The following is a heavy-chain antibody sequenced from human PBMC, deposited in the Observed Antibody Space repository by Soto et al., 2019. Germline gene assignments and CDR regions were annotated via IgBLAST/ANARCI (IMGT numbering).Heavy chain of an antibody. CDR2: ISGSGGST. D-gene: IGHD6-19*01. CDR1: GFTFSSYA. Sequence: GGSLRLSCAASGFTFSSYAMSWVLQAPGKGLEWVSAISGSGGSTYYADSVKGRFTISRDNSKNTLCLQMNSLRAEDTAVYYCAKSGSGWYHAFDIWGQGTMVTVSS. V-gene: IGHV3-23*01. J-gene: IGHJ3*02. CDR3: AKSGSGWYHAFDI.